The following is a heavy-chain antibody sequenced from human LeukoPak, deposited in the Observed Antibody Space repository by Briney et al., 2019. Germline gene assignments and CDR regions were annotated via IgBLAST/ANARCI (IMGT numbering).Heavy chain of an antibody. CDR3: ARGDTAMVFDY. CDR1: GDSISSYY. Sequence: PSETLSLTCTVSGDSISSYYWSWIRQPPGKGLEWIGYIYYSGSTNYNPSLKSRVTISVDTSKNQFSLKLSSVTAADTAVYYCARGDTAMVFDYWGQGTLVTVSS. J-gene: IGHJ4*02. CDR2: IYYSGST. D-gene: IGHD5-18*01. V-gene: IGHV4-59*01.